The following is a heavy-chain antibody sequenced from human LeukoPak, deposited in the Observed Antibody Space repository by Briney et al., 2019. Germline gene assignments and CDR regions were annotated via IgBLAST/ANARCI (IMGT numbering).Heavy chain of an antibody. V-gene: IGHV4-34*01. J-gene: IGHJ6*03. D-gene: IGHD5-18*01. Sequence: SETLSLTCDVYGGSISGHYWSWIRQPPGKGLEWIGEINHSGSTNYNPSLKSRVTISVDTSKNQFSLKLSSVTAADTAVYYCARTTEGGYTYDYFYYYYMDVWGKGTTVTISS. CDR1: GGSISGHY. CDR3: ARTTEGGYTYDYFYYYYMDV. CDR2: INHSGST.